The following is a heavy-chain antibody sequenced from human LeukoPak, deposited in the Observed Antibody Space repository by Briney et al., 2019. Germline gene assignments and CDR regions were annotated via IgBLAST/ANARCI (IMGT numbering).Heavy chain of an antibody. D-gene: IGHD2-15*01. V-gene: IGHV4-34*01. Sequence: SETLSLTRAVYGGSFSGYYWSWIRQPPGKGLEWIGEINHSGSTNYNPSLKSRVTISVDTSKNQFSLKLSSVTAADTAVYYCAREDCSGGSCYNAFDIWGQGTMVTVSS. CDR1: GGSFSGYY. J-gene: IGHJ3*02. CDR2: INHSGST. CDR3: AREDCSGGSCYNAFDI.